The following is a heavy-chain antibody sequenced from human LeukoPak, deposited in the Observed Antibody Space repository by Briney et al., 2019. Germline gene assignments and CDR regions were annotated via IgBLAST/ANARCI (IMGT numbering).Heavy chain of an antibody. CDR3: ARGSYYYYYGSSGYEGTGFDY. Sequence: SSETLSLTCTVSGGSISSGSYYWSWIRQPAGKGLEWIGRMYISGSTNYNPSLSGSTNYNPSLKSRVTISVDTSKNQFSLKLSSVTAADTAVYYCARGSYYYYYGSSGYEGTGFDYWGQGTLVTVSS. D-gene: IGHD3-22*01. CDR1: GGSISSGSYY. V-gene: IGHV4-61*02. CDR2: MYISGSTNYNPSLSGST. J-gene: IGHJ4*02.